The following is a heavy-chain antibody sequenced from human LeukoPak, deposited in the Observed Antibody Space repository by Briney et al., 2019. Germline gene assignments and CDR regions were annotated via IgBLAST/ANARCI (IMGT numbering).Heavy chain of an antibody. CDR1: GFTLFRLA. J-gene: IGHJ4*02. Sequence: GGSLRLSHSASGFTLFRLAVRCVRQAPGKGLEWVSTISGSARNTFYADSVKGRFTISRDNSKNTLYLQMNCLTSEDKTASYTAIYKDATTIATPYFDFWGQGALVTVSS. CDR2: ISGSARNT. V-gene: IGHV3-23*01. CDR3: AIYKDATTIATPYFDF. D-gene: IGHD4-11*01.